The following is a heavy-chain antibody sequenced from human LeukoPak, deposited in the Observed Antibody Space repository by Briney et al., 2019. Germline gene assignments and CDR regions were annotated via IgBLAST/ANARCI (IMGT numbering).Heavy chain of an antibody. CDR2: ISGSGGST. D-gene: IGHD3-22*01. Sequence: GGSLRLSCAASGFTFSSYAMSWVRQAPGKGLEWVSAISGSGGSTYYADPVKGRFTISRDNSKNTLYLQMNSLRAEDTAVYYCAKDRLGYDSSGPFDYWGQGTLVTVSS. V-gene: IGHV3-23*01. J-gene: IGHJ4*02. CDR1: GFTFSSYA. CDR3: AKDRLGYDSSGPFDY.